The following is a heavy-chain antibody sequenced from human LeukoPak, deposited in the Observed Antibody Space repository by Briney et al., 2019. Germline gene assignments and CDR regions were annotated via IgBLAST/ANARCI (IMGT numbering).Heavy chain of an antibody. CDR3: ARGDYYDSSGYFEDY. V-gene: IGHV1-18*01. CDR1: GYTFTSYG. Sequence: ASVKVSCKASGYTFTSYGISWVRQAPGQGLEWMGWISAYNGNTNYAQKLQDRVTMTTDTSTSTAYMELRSLRSDDTAVYYCARGDYYDSSGYFEDYWGQGTLVTVSS. J-gene: IGHJ4*02. D-gene: IGHD3-22*01. CDR2: ISAYNGNT.